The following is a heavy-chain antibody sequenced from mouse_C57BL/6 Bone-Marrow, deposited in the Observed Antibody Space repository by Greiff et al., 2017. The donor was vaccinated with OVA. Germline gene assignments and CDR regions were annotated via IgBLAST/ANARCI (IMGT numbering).Heavy chain of an antibody. V-gene: IGHV1-85*01. D-gene: IGHD2-14*01. CDR2: IYPRAGST. Sequence: QVQLKESGPELVKPGASVKLSCKASGYTFTSYDINWVKQRPGQGLEWIGWIYPRAGSTKYNEKFKGKATLTVDTASSTAYMELHSLTSEDSAVYFCAKGVRQEGYWGQGTTLTVSS. CDR3: AKGVRQEGY. J-gene: IGHJ2*01. CDR1: GYTFTSYD.